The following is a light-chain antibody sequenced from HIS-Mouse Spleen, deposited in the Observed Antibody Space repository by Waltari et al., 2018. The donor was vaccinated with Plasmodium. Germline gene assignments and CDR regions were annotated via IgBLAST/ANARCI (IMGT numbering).Light chain of an antibody. Sequence: QSALTQPASVSGSPGQSITISCTGTSSDVGSYNLVSWYQQHPGQAPKLMIYEGSKRPSGVPNRFSGSKSVNTASLTISGLQAEDEADYYCCSYAGSSTYVFGTGTKVTVL. V-gene: IGLV2-23*01. J-gene: IGLJ1*01. CDR1: SSDVGSYNL. CDR2: EGS. CDR3: CSYAGSSTYV.